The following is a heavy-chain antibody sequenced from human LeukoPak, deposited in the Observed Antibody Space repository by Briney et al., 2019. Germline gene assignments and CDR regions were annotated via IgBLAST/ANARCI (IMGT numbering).Heavy chain of an antibody. V-gene: IGHV3-48*03. CDR1: GFTFSSYE. CDR3: ARGTGTTGFCFFV. D-gene: IGHD1-7*01. J-gene: IGHJ4*02. CDR2: VSSSGSTI. Sequence: GGSLRLSCAASGFTFSSYEMNWVRQAPGKGLEWVSYVSSSGSTIYYTDSVKGRITIFRDSAKNSMYLQMNSLRAEDTAVYYCARGTGTTGFCFFVWGQGTLVTVSS.